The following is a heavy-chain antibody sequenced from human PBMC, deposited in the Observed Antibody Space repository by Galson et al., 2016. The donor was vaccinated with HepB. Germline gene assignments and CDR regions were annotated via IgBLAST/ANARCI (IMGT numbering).Heavy chain of an antibody. D-gene: IGHD4-17*01. CDR3: ARAYGDYAYTDH. CDR2: ISASHRFI. J-gene: IGHJ4*02. V-gene: IGHV3-21*01. Sequence: SLRLSCAASGFTFTDYTMNWFRLAPGQGLQWVSSISASHRFILYVDSVKGRFAISRDNAKNSLYLQMNSLRAEDTAVYYCARAYGDYAYTDHWGQGTQVIVSS. CDR1: GFTFTDYT.